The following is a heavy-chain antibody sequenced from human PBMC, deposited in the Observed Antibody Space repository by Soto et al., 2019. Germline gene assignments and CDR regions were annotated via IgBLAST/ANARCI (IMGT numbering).Heavy chain of an antibody. CDR1: GFTFSSYG. CDR2: IWYDGSNK. D-gene: IGHD2-15*01. Sequence: LRLSCAASGFTFSSYGVHWVRQAPGKGLEWVAVIWYDGSNKYYADSVKGRFTISRDNSKNTLYLQMNSLRAEDTAVYYCARTGYCSGGSCYLPYYFDYWGQGTLVTVSS. CDR3: ARTGYCSGGSCYLPYYFDY. V-gene: IGHV3-33*01. J-gene: IGHJ4*02.